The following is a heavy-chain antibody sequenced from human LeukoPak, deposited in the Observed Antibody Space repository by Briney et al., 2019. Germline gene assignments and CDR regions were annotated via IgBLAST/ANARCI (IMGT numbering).Heavy chain of an antibody. Sequence: SETLSLTCAVYGGSFSGYYWSWIRQPPGKGLEWIGEINHSGSTNYNPSLKSRVTISVDTSKNQFSLKLSSVTAADTAVYYCARGRSYGDYVGLFLYWGQGTLVTVSS. V-gene: IGHV4-34*01. CDR3: ARGRSYGDYVGLFLY. CDR2: INHSGST. CDR1: GGSFSGYY. J-gene: IGHJ4*02. D-gene: IGHD4-17*01.